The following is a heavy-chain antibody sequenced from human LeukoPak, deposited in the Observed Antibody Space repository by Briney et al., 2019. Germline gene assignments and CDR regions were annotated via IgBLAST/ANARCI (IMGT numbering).Heavy chain of an antibody. CDR2: IHRSGSP. Sequence: SETLSLTCTVSLDSTASNFWSWVRQPPGKGLEWIGEIHRSGSPNYNPSLQSRVTISIDRSRNQIALELSSVTAADTAVYYCAREILGGFNPGAYWGQGTLVTVSS. J-gene: IGHJ4*02. CDR3: AREILGGFNPGAY. V-gene: IGHV4-4*02. CDR1: LDSTASNF. D-gene: IGHD1-14*01.